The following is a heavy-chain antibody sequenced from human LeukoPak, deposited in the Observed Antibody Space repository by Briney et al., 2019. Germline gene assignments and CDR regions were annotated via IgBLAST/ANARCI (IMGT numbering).Heavy chain of an antibody. CDR2: INPNSGGT. V-gene: IGHV1-2*06. D-gene: IGHD5-24*01. CDR3: ARGPRDGYNLGGY. J-gene: IGHJ4*02. Sequence: GASVKVSCKASGYTFTGYYMHWVRQAPGQGLEWMGRINPNSGGTNYAQKFQGRVTMTRDTSISTAYMELSRLRSDDTAVYYCARGPRDGYNLGGYWGQGTLVTVSS. CDR1: GYTFTGYY.